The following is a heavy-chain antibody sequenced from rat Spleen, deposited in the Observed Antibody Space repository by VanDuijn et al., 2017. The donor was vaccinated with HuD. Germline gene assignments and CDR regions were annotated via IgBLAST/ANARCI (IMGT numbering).Heavy chain of an antibody. CDR3: VRQGYLRDWYFDF. Sequence: EVQLVESGGGLVQPGSPLKLSCAASGFTFSNYDMAWVRQAPTKGLEWVAYISTGGDNTYYRDSVKGRFTISRDNGKSILYLEMDSLRSEDMATYYCVRQGYLRDWYFDFWGPGTMVTVSS. CDR2: ISTGGDNT. CDR1: GFTFSNYD. V-gene: IGHV5-25*01. J-gene: IGHJ1*01. D-gene: IGHD2-5*01.